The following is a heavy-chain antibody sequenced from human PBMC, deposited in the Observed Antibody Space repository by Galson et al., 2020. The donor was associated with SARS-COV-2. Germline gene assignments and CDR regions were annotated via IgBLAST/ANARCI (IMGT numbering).Heavy chain of an antibody. CDR1: GFTFSSYG. Sequence: GGSLRLSCAASGFTFSSYGMHWVRQAPGKGLEWEAFIRYDGSNKYYADSVKGRFTISRDNSKNTLYLQMNSLRAEDTAVYYCAKDHRSGPEGNWFDPWGQGTLVTVSS. J-gene: IGHJ5*02. CDR3: AKDHRSGPEGNWFDP. CDR2: IRYDGSNK. D-gene: IGHD2-15*01. V-gene: IGHV3-30*02.